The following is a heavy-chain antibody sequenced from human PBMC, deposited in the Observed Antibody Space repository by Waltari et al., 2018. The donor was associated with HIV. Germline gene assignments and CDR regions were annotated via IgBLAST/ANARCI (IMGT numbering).Heavy chain of an antibody. D-gene: IGHD2-15*01. CDR3: ARQQYCSGGSCPYNWFDP. V-gene: IGHV4-39*01. CDR2: IYYSGNT. Sequence: QLQLQESGPGLVKPSETLSLTCTVSGGSIRSSSYYWGWIRQPPGKGLEWIGSIYYSGNTYYNPSLKSRVTISVDTSKNQFSLKLSSVTAADTAVYYCARQQYCSGGSCPYNWFDPWGQGTLVTVSS. J-gene: IGHJ5*02. CDR1: GGSIRSSSYY.